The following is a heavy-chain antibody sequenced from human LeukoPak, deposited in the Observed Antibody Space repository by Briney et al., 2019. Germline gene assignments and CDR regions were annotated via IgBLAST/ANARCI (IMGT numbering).Heavy chain of an antibody. V-gene: IGHV4-61*01. D-gene: IGHD3-10*01. CDR1: GYSISSSYY. J-gene: IGHJ6*03. CDR2: IYNSGST. Sequence: SETLSLTRTVSGYSISSSYYWSWIRQPPGKGLEWIGYIYNSGSTKYSPSLKSRVTISVDTSKNQFSLKLNSVTAADAAVYYCARYYGSGSYYNVNYYYMDVWGKGTTVTVSS. CDR3: ARYYGSGSYYNVNYYYMDV.